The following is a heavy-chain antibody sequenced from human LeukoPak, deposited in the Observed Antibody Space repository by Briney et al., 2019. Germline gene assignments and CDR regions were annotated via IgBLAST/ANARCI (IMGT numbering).Heavy chain of an antibody. Sequence: SETLSLTCTVSGGSISSYYWSWIRQPPGKGLEWIGYIHYSGSTNYNPSLKSRVTISVDTSKNQFSLKLSSVTAADTAVYYCARLRPPAAGYYYYYYYMDVWGKGTTVTVSS. CDR1: GGSISSYY. J-gene: IGHJ6*03. V-gene: IGHV4-59*01. D-gene: IGHD2-2*01. CDR3: ARLRPPAAGYYYYYYYMDV. CDR2: IHYSGST.